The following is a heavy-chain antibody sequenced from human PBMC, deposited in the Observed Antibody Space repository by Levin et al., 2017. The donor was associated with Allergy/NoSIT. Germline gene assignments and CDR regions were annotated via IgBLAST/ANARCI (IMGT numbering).Heavy chain of an antibody. CDR3: ARVGIALGGAVHYYGMDV. D-gene: IGHD3-16*01. Sequence: GESLKISCAASGFSFSTYAMHWVRQAPGKGLEWVALISYDGSHRKYADSVKGRFTISRDNSKNTVYLQMNSLRADDTALFYCARVGIALGGAVHYYGMDVWGQGTTVTVSS. J-gene: IGHJ6*02. CDR1: GFSFSTYA. CDR2: ISYDGSHR. V-gene: IGHV3-30*04.